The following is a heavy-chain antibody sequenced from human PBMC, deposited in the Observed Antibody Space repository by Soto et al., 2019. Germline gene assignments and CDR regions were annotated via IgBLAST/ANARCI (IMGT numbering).Heavy chain of an antibody. CDR1: GFTFSYAW. D-gene: IGHD3-10*01. J-gene: IGHJ4*02. CDR2: IKSKTDGGTT. Sequence: EVQLVESGGDLAKPGGSLRLSCAVSGFTFSYAWMNWIRQAPGKGLEWVGRIKSKTDGGTTDYAAPVKGRFTISRDDSRNMVFLQMNILGTEDTAVYYCATGRRDLLYWGQGTRVTVSS. CDR3: ATGRRDLLY. V-gene: IGHV3-15*07.